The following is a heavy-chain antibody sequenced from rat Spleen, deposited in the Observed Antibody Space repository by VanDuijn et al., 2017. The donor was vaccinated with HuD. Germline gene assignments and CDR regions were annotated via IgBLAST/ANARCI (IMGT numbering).Heavy chain of an antibody. CDR3: ATDGYYDGTYYSVYVMDA. CDR1: GFIFSDYG. CDR2: ISPTCGRT. Sequence: EVQLVESGGGLVQPGRSLKLSCAASGFIFSDYGLHWIRQAPTQGLEWVPSISPTCGRTNYRDSVKGRFTISRDNAKRTLYLQMDSLRSEDTATYYCATDGYYDGTYYSVYVMDAWSQGASVTVSS. V-gene: IGHV5-19*01. J-gene: IGHJ4*01. D-gene: IGHD1-12*02.